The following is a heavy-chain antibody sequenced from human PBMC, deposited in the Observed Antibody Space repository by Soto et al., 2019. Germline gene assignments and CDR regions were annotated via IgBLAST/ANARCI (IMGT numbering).Heavy chain of an antibody. Sequence: SVKVSCKASGGTFSSYAISWARHAPGHGLEWMGGIIPIFGTANYAQKFQGRVTITADKSTSTAYMELSSLRSEDTAVYYCATSSSWRNWCGPWGQGTLVTVAS. CDR3: ATSSSWRNWCGP. V-gene: IGHV1-69*06. J-gene: IGHJ5*02. CDR1: GGTFSSYA. CDR2: IIPIFGTA. D-gene: IGHD6-13*01.